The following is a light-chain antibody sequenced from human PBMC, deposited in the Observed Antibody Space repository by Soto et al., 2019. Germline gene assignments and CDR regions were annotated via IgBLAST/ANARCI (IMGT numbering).Light chain of an antibody. CDR2: LGS. Sequence: EIVMTQSPLSLPVTPGEPASISCRSSQSLLHSNGYDSLDWYLQKPGKSPQLLIYLGSNRASGVPARFSGSGSGTDFTLKISRVEADDVGVYYCMQDLQSPTTFGQGTKVEIK. V-gene: IGKV2-28*01. CDR1: QSLLHSNGYDS. J-gene: IGKJ1*01. CDR3: MQDLQSPTT.